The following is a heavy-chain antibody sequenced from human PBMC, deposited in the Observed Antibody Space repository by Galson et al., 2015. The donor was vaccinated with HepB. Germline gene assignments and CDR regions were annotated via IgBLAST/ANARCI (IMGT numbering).Heavy chain of an antibody. CDR1: GYSFTSYW. J-gene: IGHJ5*02. CDR2: IYPGDSDT. Sequence: GAEVKKPGESLKISCKGFGYSFTSYWIGWVRQMPGKGLEWMGIIYPGDSDTRYSPSFQGQVTISADKSISTAYLQWSSLKASDTAMYYCARQLIAAAATGTWFDPWGQGTLVTVSS. V-gene: IGHV5-51*01. CDR3: ARQLIAAAATGTWFDP. D-gene: IGHD6-13*01.